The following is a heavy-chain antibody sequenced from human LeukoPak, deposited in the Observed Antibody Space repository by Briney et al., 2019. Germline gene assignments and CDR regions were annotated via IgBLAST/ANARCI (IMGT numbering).Heavy chain of an antibody. CDR1: GFTFSSYG. CDR3: ARVSEGIAAFDY. CDR2: IWYDGSNK. J-gene: IGHJ4*02. D-gene: IGHD6-6*01. V-gene: IGHV3-33*01. Sequence: GGSLRLSCAASGFTFSSYGMHWVRQARGKGLEGVAVIWYDGSNKYYADSVKGRFTISRDNYKNTLYLQMNSLRAEDTAVYYCARVSEGIAAFDYWGQGTLVTVSS.